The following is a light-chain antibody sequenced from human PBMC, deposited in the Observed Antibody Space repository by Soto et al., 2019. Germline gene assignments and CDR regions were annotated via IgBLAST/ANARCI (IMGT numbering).Light chain of an antibody. Sequence: QSALTQPISVSGTPGQSITISCTGNSNDIGSYDYVCWYQQHPGKAPRLLIHAGHNRSPGISGRFSASKSGLTASLTISGLQAEDEADYYCTAFSANRVYLFGPGTKVTVL. CDR3: TAFSANRVYL. V-gene: IGLV2-14*01. J-gene: IGLJ1*01. CDR2: AGH. CDR1: SNDIGSYDY.